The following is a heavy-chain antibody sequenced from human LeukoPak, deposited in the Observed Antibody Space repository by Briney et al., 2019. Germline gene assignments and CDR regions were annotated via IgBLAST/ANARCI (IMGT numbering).Heavy chain of an antibody. V-gene: IGHV1-18*01. Sequence: ASVKVSCKPSGYTFTSYGISWVRQAPGQGLEWMGWISAYNGNTNYAQKLQGRVTMTTDTSTSTAYMELRSLRSDDTAVYYCARDGYRIAAAGPDYWGQGTLVAVSS. J-gene: IGHJ4*02. CDR2: ISAYNGNT. CDR1: GYTFTSYG. CDR3: ARDGYRIAAAGPDY. D-gene: IGHD6-13*01.